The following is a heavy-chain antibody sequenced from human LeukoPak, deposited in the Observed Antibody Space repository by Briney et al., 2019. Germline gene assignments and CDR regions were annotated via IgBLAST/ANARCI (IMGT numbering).Heavy chain of an antibody. J-gene: IGHJ4*02. D-gene: IGHD2/OR15-2a*01. CDR3: TSLGATGFYAFDY. Sequence: GGSLRLSCAASGFSFNNVWMSWVRQAPVNGLEWVGDIKSKPDGGTTECAAPVKGRFTISRDDSKNTLYLQMNSLRTEDTAVYYCTSLGATGFYAFDYWGQGTLVTVSS. V-gene: IGHV3-15*01. CDR1: GFSFNNVW. CDR2: IKSKPDGGTT.